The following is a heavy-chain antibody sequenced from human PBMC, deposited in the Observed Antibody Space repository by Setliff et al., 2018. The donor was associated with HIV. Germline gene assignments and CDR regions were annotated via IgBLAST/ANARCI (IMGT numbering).Heavy chain of an antibody. CDR2: IYTRGAT. CDR3: ARAKGYDYYMDV. J-gene: IGHJ6*03. CDR1: GGSISSGPYF. D-gene: IGHD2-15*01. V-gene: IGHV4-61*09. Sequence: PSETLSLTCTVSGGSISSGPYFWSWIRQPAGKAVEWMGHIYTRGATKYNPSLKSRVTISRDTSKNQFSLKLTSVTAADTAVFFCARAKGYDYYMDVWGTGTTVTVSS.